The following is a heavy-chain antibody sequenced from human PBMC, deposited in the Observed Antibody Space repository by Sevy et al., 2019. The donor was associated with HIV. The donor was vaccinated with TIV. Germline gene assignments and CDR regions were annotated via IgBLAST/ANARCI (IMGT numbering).Heavy chain of an antibody. CDR1: GGSMTSYS. V-gene: IGHV4-59*13. Sequence: SETLSLTCTVSGGSMTSYSWNWIRQPPGKGLEWIGYIYDSGSTNYNPSLKSQVTMSVDTSKNRFSLTLISVTAADTAVYHCARSVGTGNYFDYWGQGALVTVSS. CDR2: IYDSGST. D-gene: IGHD2-21*02. CDR3: ARSVGTGNYFDY. J-gene: IGHJ4*02.